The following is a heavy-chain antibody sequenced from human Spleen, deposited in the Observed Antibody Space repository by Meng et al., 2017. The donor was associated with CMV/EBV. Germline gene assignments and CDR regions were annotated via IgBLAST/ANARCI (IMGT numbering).Heavy chain of an antibody. CDR3: ARDYSETGGNDY. J-gene: IGHJ4*02. CDR2: ISSGSSYI. Sequence: GGSLRLSCAASGFTFSSYVMSWVRQAPGKGLEWVSSISSGSSYIYYADSVEGRFTISRDNAKNSLYLQMNSLRAEDTAVYYCARDYSETGGNDYWGQGTLVTVSS. D-gene: IGHD3-22*01. V-gene: IGHV3-21*01. CDR1: GFTFSSYV.